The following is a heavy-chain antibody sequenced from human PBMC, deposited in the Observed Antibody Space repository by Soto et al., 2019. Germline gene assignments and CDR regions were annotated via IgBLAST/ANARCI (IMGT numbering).Heavy chain of an antibody. Sequence: QVQLQESGPGLVKPSETLSLTCTVSGGSISSHYWGWIRQSPGKGLEWIGYIYNSGSTKYNPSLKSRVTISVDTSKNHFSLKVSPVTAADTAVYYCARGQSNYYGYYFDYWGQGTLVTVSS. V-gene: IGHV4-59*11. CDR2: IYNSGST. J-gene: IGHJ4*02. CDR3: ARGQSNYYGYYFDY. CDR1: GGSISSHY. D-gene: IGHD3-10*01.